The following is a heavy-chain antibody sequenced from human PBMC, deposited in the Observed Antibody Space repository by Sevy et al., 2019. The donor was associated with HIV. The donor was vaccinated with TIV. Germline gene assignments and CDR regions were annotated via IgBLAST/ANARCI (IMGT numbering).Heavy chain of an antibody. CDR1: GFTFSSYW. CDR2: INKDGSEK. CDR3: VRDRSSSWLDS. V-gene: IGHV3-7*01. Sequence: GGSLRLSCAVSGFTFSSYWMSWVRQAPGKGLEWVANINKDGSEKYYVDSVKGRFTISRDSAKNSVYVQMNSLRDEDTGVYYCVRDRSSSWLDSWGQGTLVTVSS. J-gene: IGHJ5*01. D-gene: IGHD6-13*01.